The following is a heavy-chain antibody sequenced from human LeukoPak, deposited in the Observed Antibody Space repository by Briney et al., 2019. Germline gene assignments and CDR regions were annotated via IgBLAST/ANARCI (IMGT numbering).Heavy chain of an antibody. CDR1: GGSFNSGTYY. V-gene: IGHV4-61*09. CDR3: ARGSYCGNTRCHGRHYMDV. CDR2: FYSGGST. D-gene: IGHD2-21*01. J-gene: IGHJ6*03. Sequence: PSETLSLTCTVSGGSFNSGTYYWAWIRQPAGKGLEWIGHFYSGGSTSYNPSLKSRVSISADASKTQVSLRLTSVTAADTAVYYCARGSYCGNTRCHGRHYMDVWGKGTTVAVSS.